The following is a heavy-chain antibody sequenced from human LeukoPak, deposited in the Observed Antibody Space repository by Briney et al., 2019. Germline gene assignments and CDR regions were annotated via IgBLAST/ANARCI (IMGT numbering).Heavy chain of an antibody. CDR1: GGSINSYY. V-gene: IGHV4-59*08. Sequence: SETLSLTCTVSGGSINSYYWSWLRQPPGKGLEWIGYIYYSGSTNYNPSLKSRVTISVDTSKNQFSLKLSSVTAADTAVYYCARHGMGSGSYYTFDYWGQGTLVTVSS. D-gene: IGHD3-10*01. CDR2: IYYSGST. CDR3: ARHGMGSGSYYTFDY. J-gene: IGHJ4*02.